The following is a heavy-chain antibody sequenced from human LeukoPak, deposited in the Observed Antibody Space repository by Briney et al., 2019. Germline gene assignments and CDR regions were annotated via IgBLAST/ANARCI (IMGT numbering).Heavy chain of an antibody. D-gene: IGHD6-19*01. J-gene: IGHJ3*02. CDR2: INHSGST. CDR3: ARRASVAGTWAFDI. Sequence: SQTLSLTCTVYGGSFSGYYWSWIRQPPGKGLEWIGEINHSGSTNYNPSLKSRVTISLDTSKNQFSLKLSSVTAADTAVYYCARRASVAGTWAFDIWGQGTMVTVSS. CDR1: GGSFSGYY. V-gene: IGHV4-34*01.